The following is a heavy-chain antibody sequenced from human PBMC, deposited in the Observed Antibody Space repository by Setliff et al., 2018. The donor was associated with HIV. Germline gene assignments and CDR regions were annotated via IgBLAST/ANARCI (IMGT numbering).Heavy chain of an antibody. D-gene: IGHD3-10*01. CDR2: IYTSGKT. CDR3: ARDVTVVWGVSFFYVFDI. CDR1: GGSISSGSYY. J-gene: IGHJ3*02. V-gene: IGHV4-61*02. Sequence: SETLSLTCTASGGSISSGSYYWTWIRQSAGKGLEWIGRIYTSGKTSYNPSLKSRVTISADTSKSQFSLKLTSVTAADTAIYYCARDVTVVWGVSFFYVFDIWGQGTMVTVSS.